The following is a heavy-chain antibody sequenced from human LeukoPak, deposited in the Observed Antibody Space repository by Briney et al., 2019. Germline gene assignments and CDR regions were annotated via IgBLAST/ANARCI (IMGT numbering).Heavy chain of an antibody. D-gene: IGHD6-25*01. CDR2: INQAGTAK. Sequence: PGGSLRLSCSASGFTFTDYWMSWVRQAPGGGLEWVANINQAGTAKYYLDSLKGLFSIPRDNTRNSLFLQMHSLRADDTAVYYCARDRRSSAGSDFWGQGTRVTVSS. CDR3: ARDRRSSAGSDF. CDR1: GFTFTDYW. J-gene: IGHJ4*02. V-gene: IGHV3-7*01.